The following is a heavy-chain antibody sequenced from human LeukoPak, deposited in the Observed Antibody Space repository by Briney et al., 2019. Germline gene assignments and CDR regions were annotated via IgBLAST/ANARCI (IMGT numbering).Heavy chain of an antibody. V-gene: IGHV4-39*07. J-gene: IGHJ4*02. CDR1: GGFISNSNSH. CDR2: IYYSGST. CDR3: ARGNDSSGYSFDY. D-gene: IGHD3-22*01. Sequence: SETLSLTCTVSGGFISNSNSHWGWIRQPPGKGLEWVGTIYYSGSTYYKSSLKSRVTISVDTSKNQFSLKLSSVTAADTAVYYCARGNDSSGYSFDYWGQGTLVTVSS.